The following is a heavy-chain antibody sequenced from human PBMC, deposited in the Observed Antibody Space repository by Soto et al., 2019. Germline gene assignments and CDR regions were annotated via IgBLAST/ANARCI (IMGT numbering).Heavy chain of an antibody. D-gene: IGHD3-10*01. V-gene: IGHV1-69*13. CDR1: GGSFSSYA. Sequence: GASVKVSCEACGGSFSSYAISWVRQAPGQGLEWMGGIIPILGTANYAQKFQGRVTITADESTSTAYMELSSLRSEDTAVYYCASRTADYYGSGSGYYYYGMDVWGQGTTVTVSS. J-gene: IGHJ6*02. CDR3: ASRTADYYGSGSGYYYYGMDV. CDR2: IIPILGTA.